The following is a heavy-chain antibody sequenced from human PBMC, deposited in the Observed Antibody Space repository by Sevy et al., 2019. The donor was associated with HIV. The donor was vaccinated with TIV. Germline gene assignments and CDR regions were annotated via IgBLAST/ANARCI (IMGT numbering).Heavy chain of an antibody. V-gene: IGHV5-51*01. D-gene: IGHD2-2*01. CDR1: GYSFTSYW. CDR2: IYPGDSDT. CDR3: ARGQVVPAAISWFDP. J-gene: IGHJ5*02. Sequence: GESLKISCKGSGYSFTSYWIGWVRQMPGKGLEWMGIIYPGDSDTRYSPSFQGQVTISADKSISTAYLQWSNLKASDTAMYYCARGQVVPAAISWFDPWGQGTLVTVSS.